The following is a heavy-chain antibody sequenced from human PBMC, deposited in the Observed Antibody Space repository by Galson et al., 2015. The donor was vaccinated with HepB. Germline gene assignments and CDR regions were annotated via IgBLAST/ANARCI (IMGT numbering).Heavy chain of an antibody. V-gene: IGHV1-18*04. CDR3: ARGVAAVDGYYFDY. Sequence: SVKASCKASGYTFTSYGISWVRQAPGQGLEWMGWISVYNGNTNYAQKLQGRVTMTTDTSTSTAYMELRSLRSDDTAVYYCARGVAAVDGYYFDYWGQGTLVTVSS. J-gene: IGHJ4*02. D-gene: IGHD6-13*01. CDR2: ISVYNGNT. CDR1: GYTFTSYG.